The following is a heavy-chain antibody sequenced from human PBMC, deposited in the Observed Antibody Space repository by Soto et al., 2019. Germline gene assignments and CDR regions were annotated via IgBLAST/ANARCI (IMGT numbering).Heavy chain of an antibody. J-gene: IGHJ3*01. CDR1: GFTFGNYG. V-gene: IGHV3-23*01. CDR3: AKGFIVVVTVIRPDDAFDV. Sequence: EVQLLESGGGLVQPGGSLRLSCAASGFTFGNYGMNWVRQAPGKGLEWVSGISGGGGSTYYADSVKGRFTVSREPYKSTVFLEMKSLRAEDTAVYYCAKGFIVVVTVIRPDDAFDVWGQGTLVTVSS. D-gene: IGHD2-21*02. CDR2: ISGGGGST.